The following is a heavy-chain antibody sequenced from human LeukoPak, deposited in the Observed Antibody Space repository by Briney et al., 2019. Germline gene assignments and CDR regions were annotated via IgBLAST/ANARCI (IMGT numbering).Heavy chain of an antibody. CDR2: ISSSSSVI. Sequence: GGSLRLSCAASGFTFNRHSMNWVRQAPGKGLEWISYISSSSSVIYYEDSVKGRFTISRDNAKNSLYLQMNSLRDEDTAVYYCATDMSLLWFGDPFDYWGQGTLVTVSS. J-gene: IGHJ4*02. V-gene: IGHV3-48*02. CDR1: GFTFNRHS. D-gene: IGHD3-10*01. CDR3: ATDMSLLWFGDPFDY.